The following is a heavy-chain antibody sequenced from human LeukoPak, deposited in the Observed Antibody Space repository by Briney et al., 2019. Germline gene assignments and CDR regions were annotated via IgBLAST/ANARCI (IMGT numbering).Heavy chain of an antibody. V-gene: IGHV3-48*02. CDR3: AREDDDWGPNTLDV. J-gene: IGHJ3*01. Sequence: GGSLRLSCAASGFTFSSHSMNWVRQAPGKGLEWLSYIDSGSGNIYYRDFVKGRFTISRDNAQDSLYLQMDSLRDEDTAVYYSAREDDDWGPNTLDVWGQGTVVTVSS. CDR2: IDSGSGNI. D-gene: IGHD7-27*01. CDR1: GFTFSSHS.